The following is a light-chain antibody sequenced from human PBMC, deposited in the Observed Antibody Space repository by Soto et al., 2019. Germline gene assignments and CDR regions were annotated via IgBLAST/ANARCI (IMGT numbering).Light chain of an antibody. CDR1: ESVSSN. CDR2: GAS. CDR3: QQYYSSPFT. J-gene: IGKJ2*01. Sequence: EIVMTQSPATLSVSPGERATLSCRASESVSSNLAWYQQKPGQAPRLLIYGASTRATGIPARISGSGSGTEFTLTISSLQSEDVAVYYCQQYYSSPFTFGQGTKLEIK. V-gene: IGKV3-15*01.